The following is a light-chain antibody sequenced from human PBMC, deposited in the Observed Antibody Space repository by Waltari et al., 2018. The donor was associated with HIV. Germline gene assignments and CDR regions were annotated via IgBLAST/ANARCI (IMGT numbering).Light chain of an antibody. CDR2: QDS. CDR1: NLGDIY. V-gene: IGLV3-1*01. Sequence: SYELTQPPPVSVLPGQTASITCSGANLGDIYAFWYQQKPGQSPVLVIYQDSKRPSGIPERFSGSNSGNTATLTISGTQAMDEADYYCQAWDSSTAHVVFGGGTKLTVL. CDR3: QAWDSSTAHVV. J-gene: IGLJ2*01.